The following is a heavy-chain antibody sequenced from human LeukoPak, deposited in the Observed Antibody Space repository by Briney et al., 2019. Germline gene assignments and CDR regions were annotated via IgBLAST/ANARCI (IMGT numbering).Heavy chain of an antibody. Sequence: GGSLRLSCAASGFTFSSYEMNWVRQAPGKGLEWVSYISSSGSTIYYADSVKGRFTISRDNAKNSLYLQMNSLRAEDTAVYYCARVRTYGEHQFDPWGQGTLVTVSS. CDR2: ISSSGSTI. CDR3: ARVRTYGEHQFDP. D-gene: IGHD4-17*01. V-gene: IGHV3-48*03. CDR1: GFTFSSYE. J-gene: IGHJ5*02.